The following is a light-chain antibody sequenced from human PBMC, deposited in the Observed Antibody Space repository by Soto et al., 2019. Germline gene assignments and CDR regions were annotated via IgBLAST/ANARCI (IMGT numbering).Light chain of an antibody. CDR3: SSHAGDKMI. V-gene: IGLV1-40*01. CDR1: ATNLGAGYD. CDR2: GNS. J-gene: IGLJ2*01. Sequence: QSVLTQPPSVSGAPGHRVTISCTGSATNLGAGYDVHWYQQPPGAAPKVLIYGNSNRPSGVPDRFSGSKSGPSASLAITGLQAEDEADYYCSSHAGDKMIFGGGTKLTVL.